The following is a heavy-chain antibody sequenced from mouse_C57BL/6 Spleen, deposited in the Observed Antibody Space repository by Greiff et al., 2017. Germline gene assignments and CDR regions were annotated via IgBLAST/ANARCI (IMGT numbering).Heavy chain of an antibody. CDR1: GYTFTDYN. J-gene: IGHJ2*01. Sequence: VQLKESGPELVKPGASVKIPCKASGYTFTDYNMDWVKQSHGKSLEWIGDINPNNGGTIYNQKFKGKATLTVDKSSSTAYMELRSLTSEDTAVYYCARRDYDEGLDYWGQGTTLTVSS. V-gene: IGHV1-18*01. CDR2: INPNNGGT. CDR3: ARRDYDEGLDY. D-gene: IGHD2-4*01.